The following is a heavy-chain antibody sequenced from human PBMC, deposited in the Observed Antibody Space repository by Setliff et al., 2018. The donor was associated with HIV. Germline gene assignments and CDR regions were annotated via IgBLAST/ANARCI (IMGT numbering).Heavy chain of an antibody. CDR2: ISYSGGI. Sequence: SETLSLTCIVSYYSIRSEYYWGWIRQPPGKGLDWIGSISYSGGIYYNPSLKSRVTLSIDTSKNQFSLRLAFLAAADTAVYFCARANLYSSGPFDYWGQGRLVTVSS. J-gene: IGHJ4*02. V-gene: IGHV4-38-2*02. CDR1: YYSIRSEYY. D-gene: IGHD6-19*01. CDR3: ARANLYSSGPFDY.